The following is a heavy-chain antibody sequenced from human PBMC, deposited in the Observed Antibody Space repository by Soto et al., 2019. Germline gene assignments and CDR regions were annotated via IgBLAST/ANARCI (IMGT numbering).Heavy chain of an antibody. CDR3: ARELGYCSSTSCYKGYYGMDV. V-gene: IGHV3-33*01. CDR1: GFTFSSYG. D-gene: IGHD2-2*02. CDR2: IWYDGSNK. Sequence: QLQLVESGGGVVQPGRSLRLSCAASGFTFSSYGMHWVRQAPGKGLEWVAVIWYDGSNKYYADSVKGRFIISRDNSKNTLCLQMNSLRAEDKAVYYCARELGYCSSTSCYKGYYGMDVWGPGTTVTVS. J-gene: IGHJ6*02.